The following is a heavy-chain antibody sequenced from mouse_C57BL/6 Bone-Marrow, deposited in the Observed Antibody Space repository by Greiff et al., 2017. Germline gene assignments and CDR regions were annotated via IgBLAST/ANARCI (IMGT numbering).Heavy chain of an antibody. CDR1: GYTFTDYY. CDR2: IGPGSGST. CDR3: ARREGYYYGSHLYFYV. J-gene: IGHJ1*03. D-gene: IGHD1-1*01. Sequence: QVQLQQSGAELVKPGASVKISCKASGYTFTDYYINWVKQRPGQGLEWIGKIGPGSGSTYYNEKFKGKATLTADKSSSTAYMQLSSLTAEDSAVYFCARREGYYYGSHLYFYVWGTGTTVTVSS. V-gene: IGHV1-77*01.